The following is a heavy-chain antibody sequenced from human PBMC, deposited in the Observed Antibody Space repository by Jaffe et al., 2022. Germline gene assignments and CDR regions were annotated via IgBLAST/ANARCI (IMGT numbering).Heavy chain of an antibody. D-gene: IGHD3-10*01. CDR1: GFTFGDYA. CDR2: IRSKAYGGTT. Sequence: EVQLVESGGGLVQPGRSLRLSCTASGFTFGDYAMSWVRQAPGKGLEWVGFIRSKAYGGTTEYAASVKGRFTISRDDSKSIAYLQMNSLKTEDTAVYYCTSSGIGLVDYWGQGTLVTVSS. V-gene: IGHV3-49*04. CDR3: TSSGIGLVDY. J-gene: IGHJ4*02.